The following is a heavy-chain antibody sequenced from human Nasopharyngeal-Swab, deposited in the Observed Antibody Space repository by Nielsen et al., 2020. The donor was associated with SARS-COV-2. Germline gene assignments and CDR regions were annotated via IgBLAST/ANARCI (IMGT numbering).Heavy chain of an antibody. CDR2: INHSGST. J-gene: IGHJ6*03. D-gene: IGHD3-9*01. Sequence: RQAPGKGLEWIGEINHSGSTNYNPSLKSRVTISVDTSKNQFSLKLSSVTAADTAVYYCARVTGYYYYYMDVWGKRTTVTVSS. V-gene: IGHV4-34*01. CDR3: ARVTGYYYYYMDV.